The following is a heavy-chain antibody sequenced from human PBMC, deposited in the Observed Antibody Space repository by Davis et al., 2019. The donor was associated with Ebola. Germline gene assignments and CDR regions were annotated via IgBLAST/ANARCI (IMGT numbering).Heavy chain of an antibody. CDR2: IYYSGST. V-gene: IGHV4-39*01. Sequence: PPESLSLTCNVSGVYLGSSGYYWGFLRQPPGKGLDWIGNIYYSGSTHYNPSLQGRVTMSLDTPRDQFALRLHSVTAADTAVYSCARIRGTGDRRGEDHWGQGTLVTVSS. J-gene: IGHJ4*02. CDR1: GVYLGSSGYY. CDR3: ARIRGTGDRRGEDH. D-gene: IGHD7-27*01.